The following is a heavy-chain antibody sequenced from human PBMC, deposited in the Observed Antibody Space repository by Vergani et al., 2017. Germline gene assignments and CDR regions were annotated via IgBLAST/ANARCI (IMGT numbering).Heavy chain of an antibody. CDR2: IYYSGST. CDR3: ARVGYSGSPGAFDI. D-gene: IGHD1-26*01. Sequence: QVQLQESGPGLVKPSETLSLTCTVSGGSLSSYYWSWIRQPPGKGLEWIGYIYYSGSTNYNPSLKSRVTISVDTSKNQFSLKLSSVAAAETAVYYCARVGYSGSPGAFDIWGQGTMVTVSS. CDR1: GGSLSSYY. V-gene: IGHV4-59*01. J-gene: IGHJ3*02.